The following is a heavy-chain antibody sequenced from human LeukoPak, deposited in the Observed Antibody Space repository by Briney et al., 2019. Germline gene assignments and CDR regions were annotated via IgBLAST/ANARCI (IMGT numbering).Heavy chain of an antibody. CDR1: GGSISSSSYY. D-gene: IGHD3-3*01. CDR3: ARVRMGRFLEWLLAPFDP. J-gene: IGHJ5*02. CDR2: IYYSGDT. Sequence: SETLPLTCTVSGGSISSSSYYWGWIRQPPGKGLEWIGSIYYSGDTYYNPSLKSRVTISVDTSKNQFSLKLNSVTAADTAVYYCARVRMGRFLEWLLAPFDPWGQGTLVTVSS. V-gene: IGHV4-39*07.